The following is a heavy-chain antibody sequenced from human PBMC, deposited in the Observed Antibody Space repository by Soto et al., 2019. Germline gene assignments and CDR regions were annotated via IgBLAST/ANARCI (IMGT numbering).Heavy chain of an antibody. CDR3: VHNGYRYDPFAY. Sequence: QITLQESGPALVKPTQTLTLTCTFSGFSLTTSGAGGGWIRQPPGKALEWLALIFWNDDERYSPSLKSRLTITKDATKNKIVFTMTNMEPVDTATYCCVHNGYRYDPFAYLGRGTLVTVSS. CDR2: IFWNDDE. J-gene: IGHJ4*01. CDR1: GFSLTTSGAG. D-gene: IGHD5-18*01. V-gene: IGHV2-5*01.